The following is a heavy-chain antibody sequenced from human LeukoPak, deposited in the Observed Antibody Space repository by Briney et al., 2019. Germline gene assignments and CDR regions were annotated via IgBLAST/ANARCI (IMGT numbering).Heavy chain of an antibody. V-gene: IGHV5-51*01. D-gene: IGHD5-18*01. Sequence: GESLKISCKGSGYSFTSYWIGWVRQMSGKGLEWMGIVYAGDSDTRYSPSFQGQVTISADKSISTAYLQWSSLKASDTAMYYCARVRKRKQLWLDYWGQGTLVTVAS. CDR3: ARVRKRKQLWLDY. CDR2: VYAGDSDT. J-gene: IGHJ4*02. CDR1: GYSFTSYW.